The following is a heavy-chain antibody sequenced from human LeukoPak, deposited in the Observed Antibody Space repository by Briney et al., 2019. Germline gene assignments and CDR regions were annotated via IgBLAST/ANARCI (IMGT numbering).Heavy chain of an antibody. J-gene: IGHJ2*01. CDR1: GFSFSHHY. V-gene: IGHV3-11*01. D-gene: IGHD2-21*02. Sequence: PGGSLTLFCVASGFSFSHHYMRWTRHAPGQGREWVSHISNSGNNILYADCVKGRYNISRDNAKHSLYLQMHSLRAEHAGIYYWARFVQIINCGADCYLNCYFDFWGGGTPVTVSS. CDR3: ARFVQIINCGADCYLNCYFDF. CDR2: ISNSGNNI.